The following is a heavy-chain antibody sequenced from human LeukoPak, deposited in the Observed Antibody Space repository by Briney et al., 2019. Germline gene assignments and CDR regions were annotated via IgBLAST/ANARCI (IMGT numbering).Heavy chain of an antibody. V-gene: IGHV4-59*01. J-gene: IGHJ5*02. CDR3: AGTIAAAGAVGWFDP. D-gene: IGHD6-13*01. CDR2: IYYSGST. CDR1: GGSISSYY. Sequence: PSETLSLTCTVSGGSISSYYWSWIRQPPGKGLEWIEYIYYSGSTNYNPSLKSRVTISVDTSKNQFSLKLSSVTAADTAVYYCAGTIAAAGAVGWFDPWGQGTLVTVSS.